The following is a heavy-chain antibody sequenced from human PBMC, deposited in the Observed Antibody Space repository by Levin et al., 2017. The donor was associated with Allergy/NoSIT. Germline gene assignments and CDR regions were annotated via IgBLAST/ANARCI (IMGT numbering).Heavy chain of an antibody. D-gene: IGHD1-26*01. CDR3: ATEADTGTYWGYFAY. CDR1: GFTFSNPW. Sequence: GESLKISCAASGFTFSNPWMNWVRQAPGKGLEWVGRIKSKADGGTTEYAAPVKGRFTISRDDSKNTLYLQMNSLKTEDAAVYYCATEADTGTYWGYFAYWGQGTLVTVSS. J-gene: IGHJ4*02. CDR2: IKSKADGGTT. V-gene: IGHV3-15*07.